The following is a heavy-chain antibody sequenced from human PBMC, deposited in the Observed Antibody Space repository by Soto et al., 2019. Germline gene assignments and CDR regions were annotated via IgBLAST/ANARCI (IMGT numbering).Heavy chain of an antibody. D-gene: IGHD6-19*01. V-gene: IGHV3-15*07. CDR2: IKSKTDGGTT. CDR1: GFTFSNAW. Sequence: GGSLRLSCAASGFTFSNAWMNWVRQAPGKGLEWVGRIKSKTDGGTTDYAAPVKGRFTISRDDSKNTLYLQMNSLKTEDTAVYYCTTGIIAVAGTGYYYYGMDVWGQGTTVTVSS. J-gene: IGHJ6*02. CDR3: TTGIIAVAGTGYYYYGMDV.